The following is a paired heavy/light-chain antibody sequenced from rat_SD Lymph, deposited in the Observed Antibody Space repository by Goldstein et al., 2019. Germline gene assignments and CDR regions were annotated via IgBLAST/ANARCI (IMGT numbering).Heavy chain of an antibody. D-gene: IGHD1-2*01. CDR2: IYPNSGAT. CDR1: GYTFTDYW. Sequence: QVKLLQSGAALVKPGASVKMSCKASGYTFTDYWVSWVKQSHGKSLEWIGEIYPNSGATNFNEKFKGKATLTVDKSTSTAYMELSRLTSEDSAIYYCTRLTPSYSSYRATRRYYFDYWGQGVMVTVSS. V-gene: IGHV1-36*01. J-gene: IGHJ2*01. CDR3: TRLTPSYSSYRATRRYYFDY.
Light chain of an antibody. V-gene: IGKV4S7*01. J-gene: IGKJ4*01. Sequence: EIVLTQSPTTMAASPGEKVTITCRASSSVSYMHWYQQKPGASPKPWIYDTSKLASGVPNRFSGSGSGTSYSLTISSMETEDTATYYCQQWSSNSFTFGSGTKLEIK. CDR3: QQWSSNSFT. CDR2: DTS. CDR1: SSVSY.